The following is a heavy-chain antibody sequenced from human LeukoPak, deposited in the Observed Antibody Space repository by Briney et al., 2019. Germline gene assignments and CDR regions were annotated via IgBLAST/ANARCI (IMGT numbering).Heavy chain of an antibody. CDR3: ARTNLGGGIAAAGTGNWFDH. V-gene: IGHV4-34*01. CDR2: INHSGST. J-gene: IGHJ5*02. CDR1: GGSFSGYY. D-gene: IGHD6-13*01. Sequence: SETLSLTCAVYGGSFSGYYWSWIRQPPGKGLEWIGEINHSGSTNYNPSLKSRVTISVDTSKNQFSLKLSSVTAADTAVYYCARTNLGGGIAAAGTGNWFDHWGQGTLVTVSP.